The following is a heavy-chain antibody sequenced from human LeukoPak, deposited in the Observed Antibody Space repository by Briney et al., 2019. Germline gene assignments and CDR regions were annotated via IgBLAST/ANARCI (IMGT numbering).Heavy chain of an antibody. J-gene: IGHJ4*02. CDR3: ARSGYFASGSYVDY. Sequence: GESLKISCKGSGYSFSSYWIGWVRQMPGKGLEWMGVIYPGDSDTRYSLSFQGQVTISADRSISTAYLQWSSLKASDTAMYYCARSGYFASGSYVDYWGQGTLVTVSS. V-gene: IGHV5-51*01. CDR1: GYSFSSYW. D-gene: IGHD3-10*01. CDR2: IYPGDSDT.